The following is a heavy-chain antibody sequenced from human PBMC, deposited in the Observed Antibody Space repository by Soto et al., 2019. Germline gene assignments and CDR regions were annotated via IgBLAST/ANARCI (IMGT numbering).Heavy chain of an antibody. CDR3: ARAAGVGELLTRGGEFDY. CDR2: ISSSSSYI. Sequence: EVQLVESGGGLVKPGGSLRLSCAASGFTFSSYSMNWVRQAPGKGLEWVSSISSSSSYIYYADSVKGRFTISRDNAKNSLYLQMNRLRAEDTAVYYCARAAGVGELLTRGGEFDYWGPGTLVTVSS. V-gene: IGHV3-21*01. CDR1: GFTFSSYS. D-gene: IGHD3-10*01. J-gene: IGHJ4*02.